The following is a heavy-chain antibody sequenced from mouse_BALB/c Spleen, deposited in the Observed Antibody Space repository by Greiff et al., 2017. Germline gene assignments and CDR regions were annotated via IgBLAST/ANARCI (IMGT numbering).Heavy chain of an antibody. CDR3: AREGTARAYYFDY. Sequence: VQLQQPGAELVKPGASVKMSCKASGYTFTSYNMHWVKQTPGQGLEWIGAIYPGNGDTSYNQKFKGKATLTADKSSSTAYMQLSSLTSEDSAVYYCAREGTARAYYFDYWGQGTTLTVSS. V-gene: IGHV1-12*01. D-gene: IGHD3-1*01. CDR2: IYPGNGDT. CDR1: GYTFTSYN. J-gene: IGHJ2*01.